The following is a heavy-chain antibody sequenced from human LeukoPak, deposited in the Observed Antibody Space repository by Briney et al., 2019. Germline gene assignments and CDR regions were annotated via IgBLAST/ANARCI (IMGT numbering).Heavy chain of an antibody. D-gene: IGHD2-2*01. CDR2: IYTSGST. CDR3: ARDPPIRCSSTSCYAFDI. Sequence: SETLSLTCTVSGGSISSYYWSWIRQPAGKGLEWIGRIYTSGSTNYNPSLKSRVTMSVDTSKNQFSLKLSSVTAADTAVYYCARDPPIRCSSTSCYAFDIWGQGTMVTVSS. CDR1: GGSISSYY. V-gene: IGHV4-4*07. J-gene: IGHJ3*02.